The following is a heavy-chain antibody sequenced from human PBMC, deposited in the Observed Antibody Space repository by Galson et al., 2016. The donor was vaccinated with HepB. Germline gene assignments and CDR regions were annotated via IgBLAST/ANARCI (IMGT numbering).Heavy chain of an antibody. Sequence: TLSLTCTVSGGAISNVTYFWSWIRQPPGEALKWIGYIYHTGSTYYSPSPKSRVTISVDTSKNQFSLILSSVTAADTAVYYCASVAFLAARRDFDYWGQGTLVTVSS. D-gene: IGHD6-6*01. CDR3: ASVAFLAARRDFDY. CDR1: GGAISNVTYF. J-gene: IGHJ4*02. V-gene: IGHV4-31*03. CDR2: IYHTGST.